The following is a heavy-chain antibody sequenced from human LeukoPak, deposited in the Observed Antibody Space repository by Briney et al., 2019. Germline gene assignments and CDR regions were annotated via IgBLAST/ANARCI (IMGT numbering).Heavy chain of an antibody. V-gene: IGHV3-48*03. J-gene: IGHJ4*02. CDR1: GFIFSNYE. D-gene: IGHD1-26*01. CDR2: ISSTGSDI. CDR3: ARDLPTGTYRAYFDN. Sequence: GGSLRLSCAGSGFIFSNYEMNWVRQAPGKGLEWVSYISSTGSDIYYADSVKSRFTISRDNAENSLYLQMNSLRAEDTAVYYCARDLPTGTYRAYFDNWGQGTLVTVS.